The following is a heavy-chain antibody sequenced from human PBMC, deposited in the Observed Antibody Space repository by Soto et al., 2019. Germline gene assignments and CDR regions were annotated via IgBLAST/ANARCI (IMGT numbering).Heavy chain of an antibody. V-gene: IGHV3-23*01. CDR2: ISGSGGST. D-gene: IGHD2-2*01. CDR3: AKERGYCSSTSCSAGGMDV. CDR1: GFTFSSYV. J-gene: IGHJ6*02. Sequence: EVQLLESGGGLVQPGGSLRLSCAASGFTFSSYVMSWVRQAPGKGLEWVSAISGSGGSTYYADSVKGRFTISRDNSKNTLYLQMNSLRAEDTAVYYCAKERGYCSSTSCSAGGMDVWGQGTTVTVSS.